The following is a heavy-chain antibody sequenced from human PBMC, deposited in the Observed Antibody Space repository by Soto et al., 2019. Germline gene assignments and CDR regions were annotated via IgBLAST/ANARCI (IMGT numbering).Heavy chain of an antibody. Sequence: QVQLVESGGGVVQPGRSLRLSCAASGFTFSSYAMHWVRQAPGKGLEWVAFISYDGSKTYYADSVKGRFTISRDNSKNTVYLQMNSLRAEDTAVYYCAKGGYYDMLTGIGPFDYWGQGTLFTVSS. CDR1: GFTFSSYA. CDR3: AKGGYYDMLTGIGPFDY. J-gene: IGHJ4*02. CDR2: ISYDGSKT. V-gene: IGHV3-30*18. D-gene: IGHD3-9*01.